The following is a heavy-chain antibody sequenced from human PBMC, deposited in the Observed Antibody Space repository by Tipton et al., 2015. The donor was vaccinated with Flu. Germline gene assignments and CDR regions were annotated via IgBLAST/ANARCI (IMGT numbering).Heavy chain of an antibody. J-gene: IGHJ5*02. CDR3: ARRDYSNYVSQPKNWFDP. D-gene: IGHD4-11*01. Sequence: TLSLTCTVSGASISRGNYYWSWIRQPAGKGLEWMGRVYSTGESTYYNPSLRSRVTMSIDKSENSFSLKLTSVTAADTAVYYCARRDYSNYVSQPKNWFDPWGQGTLVTVSS. CDR1: GASISRGNYY. V-gene: IGHV4-61*02. CDR2: VYSTGEST.